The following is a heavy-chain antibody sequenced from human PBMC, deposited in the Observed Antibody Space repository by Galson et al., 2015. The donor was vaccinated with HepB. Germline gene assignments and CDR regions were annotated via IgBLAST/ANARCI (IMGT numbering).Heavy chain of an antibody. Sequence: CKASGYTFTSYYMHWVRQAPGQGLEWMGIINPSGGSTSYAQKFQGRVTMTRDTSASTVYMELSSLRSEDTAVYYCARDLRREDYLNGMDVWGQGTTVTVSS. J-gene: IGHJ6*02. D-gene: IGHD5-24*01. CDR1: GYTFTSYY. CDR2: INPSGGST. V-gene: IGHV1-46*01. CDR3: ARDLRREDYLNGMDV.